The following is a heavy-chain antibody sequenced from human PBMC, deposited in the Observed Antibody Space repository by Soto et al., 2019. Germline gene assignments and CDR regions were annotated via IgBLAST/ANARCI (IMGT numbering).Heavy chain of an antibody. CDR2: ISYDGSHK. Sequence: QVQLVESGGGVVQPGRSLRLSCATSGFTFNTFAMHWVRQAPGKGLEWLAVISYDGSHKYYADSVKGRIIISRDNSKNTLYLQMKALRGEDMAVYYCARDRADGLRSFDWLCLDYWGQGTLVTVSS. CDR3: ARDRADGLRSFDWLCLDY. J-gene: IGHJ4*02. V-gene: IGHV3-30-3*01. CDR1: GFTFNTFA. D-gene: IGHD3-9*01.